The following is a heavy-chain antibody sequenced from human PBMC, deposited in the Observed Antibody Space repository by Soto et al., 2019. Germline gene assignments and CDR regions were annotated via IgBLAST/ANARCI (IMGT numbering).Heavy chain of an antibody. CDR3: AAAPRY. V-gene: IGHV4-39*07. D-gene: IGHD2-15*01. Sequence: SETLSLTCTVSGGSINTYNLFWAWVHQPPGKGLEWIGYIYHSGSTYYDPSLKSRVTISVDTSKNQFSLRLNSVTAADTAVYYCAAAPRYWGQGTLVTVSS. CDR1: GGSINTYNLF. CDR2: IYHSGST. J-gene: IGHJ4*02.